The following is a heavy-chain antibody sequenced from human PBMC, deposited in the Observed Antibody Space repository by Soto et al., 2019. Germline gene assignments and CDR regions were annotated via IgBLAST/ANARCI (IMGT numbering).Heavy chain of an antibody. Sequence: GESLKISCKGSGYSFTSYWIGWVRQMPGKGLEWMGIIYPGDSDTRYSPAFQGQVTISADKSISTAYLQWSSLKASDTAMYYCARRIEEGTTKLAYYFDYWGQGTLVTVSS. CDR3: ARRIEEGTTKLAYYFDY. V-gene: IGHV5-51*01. J-gene: IGHJ4*02. CDR2: IYPGDSDT. CDR1: GYSFTSYW. D-gene: IGHD1-1*01.